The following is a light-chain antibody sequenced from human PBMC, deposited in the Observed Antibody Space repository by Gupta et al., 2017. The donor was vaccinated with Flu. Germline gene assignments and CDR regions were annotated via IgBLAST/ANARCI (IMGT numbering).Light chain of an antibody. J-gene: IGKJ1*01. V-gene: IGKV1-5*01. CDR3: QQYYKCVPVT. CDR1: QSVNTW. Sequence: ASSASVGATVTISCRASQSVNTWLAWYQQKPGKAPKLVIYDASTIQNGVPARVRGSGSETEFTLTISSLQTDDFASYYCQQYYKCVPVTFGPGTKVEIK. CDR2: DAS.